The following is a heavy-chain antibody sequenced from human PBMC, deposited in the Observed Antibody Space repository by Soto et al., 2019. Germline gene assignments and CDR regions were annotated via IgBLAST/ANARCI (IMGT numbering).Heavy chain of an antibody. V-gene: IGHV3-74*01. CDR1: GFTFSSYW. D-gene: IGHD6-19*01. Sequence: GGSLRLSCAASGFTFSSYWMHWVRQAPGKGLVWVSRINSDGSSTSYADSVKGRFTISRDNAKNTLYLQMDSLRAEDTAVYYCARDVGSGWPHFDYWGQGTLVTVSS. CDR2: INSDGSST. CDR3: ARDVGSGWPHFDY. J-gene: IGHJ4*02.